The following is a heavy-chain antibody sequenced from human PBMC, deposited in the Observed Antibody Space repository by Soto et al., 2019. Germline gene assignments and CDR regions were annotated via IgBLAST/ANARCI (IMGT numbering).Heavy chain of an antibody. J-gene: IGHJ5*02. V-gene: IGHV4-4*07. D-gene: IGHD3-22*01. CDR2: IYPSGRN. CDR1: GGSISSYY. Sequence: PSETLSLTCTVSGGSISSYYWSLIRQPAGKGLEWLGRIYPSGRNTYNPSLKIRVTMSVDTSKNQFSLKLSSVTAADTAVYYCARGGYYYNSSGYYFTWGQVTLVTVSS. CDR3: ARGGYYYNSSGYYFT.